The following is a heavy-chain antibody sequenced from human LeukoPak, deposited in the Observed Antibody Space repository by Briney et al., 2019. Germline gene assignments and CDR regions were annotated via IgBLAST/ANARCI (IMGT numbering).Heavy chain of an antibody. CDR1: GDSISTYY. Sequence: SETLSLTCTVSGDSISTYYWSWIRQPPGKGLEWIGYINFSGSTNYNPSLKSRVTISVDTSKNQFSLKLSSVTAADTAVYYCAREGSGYSLFDYWGQGTLVTVSS. V-gene: IGHV4-59*12. CDR2: INFSGST. J-gene: IGHJ4*02. D-gene: IGHD3-22*01. CDR3: AREGSGYSLFDY.